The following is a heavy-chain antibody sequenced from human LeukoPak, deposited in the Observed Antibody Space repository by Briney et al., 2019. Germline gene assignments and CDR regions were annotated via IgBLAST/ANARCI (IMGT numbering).Heavy chain of an antibody. J-gene: IGHJ4*02. D-gene: IGHD6-13*01. CDR3: TTGYSSSWYY. Sequence: GGSLRLSCVASGFTISGAWMSWVRQVPGKGLEWIGHIRSRTDGGITDYAAPVKGRFTISRDNSKNTLYLQMNSLKTEDTAVYYCTTGYSSSWYYWGQGTLVTVSS. CDR2: IRSRTDGGIT. CDR1: GFTISGAW. V-gene: IGHV3-15*01.